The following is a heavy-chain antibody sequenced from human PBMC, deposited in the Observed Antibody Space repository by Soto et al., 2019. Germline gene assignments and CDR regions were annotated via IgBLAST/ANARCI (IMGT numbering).Heavy chain of an antibody. CDR3: AREWVRGVVPAATKDAFDI. CDR2: IYFSGST. Sequence: QVQLQESGPGLVKPSQTLSLTCTVSGGSISSGDYYWSWIRQPPGKGLEWIGYIYFSGSTYYNPSLKSRVTISVDTSKNQFSLKLSSVTAADTAVYYCAREWVRGVVPAATKDAFDIWGQGTMVTVSS. V-gene: IGHV4-30-4*01. CDR1: GGSISSGDYY. D-gene: IGHD2-2*01. J-gene: IGHJ3*02.